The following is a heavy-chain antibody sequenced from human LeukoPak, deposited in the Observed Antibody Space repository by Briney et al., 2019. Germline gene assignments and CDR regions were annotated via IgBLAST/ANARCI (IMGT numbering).Heavy chain of an antibody. CDR2: INPNSGGT. CDR3: ARDLERGNYYFDY. D-gene: IGHD1-1*01. Sequence: GASVKVSCKASGYTFTSYAMNWVRQAPGQGLEWMVWINPNSGGTNYAQKFQGRVTMTRDTSISTAYMELSRLRSDDTAVYYCARDLERGNYYFDYWGQGTLVTVSS. CDR1: GYTFTSYA. V-gene: IGHV1-2*02. J-gene: IGHJ4*02.